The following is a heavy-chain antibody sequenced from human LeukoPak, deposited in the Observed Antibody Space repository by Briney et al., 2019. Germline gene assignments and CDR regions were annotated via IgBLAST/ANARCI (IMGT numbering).Heavy chain of an antibody. D-gene: IGHD2-21*02. CDR3: AREGDPDAFDI. CDR2: ISWDGGST. V-gene: IGHV3-43D*03. Sequence: SGGSLRLSCVASGFTFDDYAMHWVRQAPGKGLEWVSLISWDGGSTYYADSVKGRFTISRDNSKNSLYLQMNSLGAEDTAVYYCAREGDPDAFDIWGQGTMVTVSS. CDR1: GFTFDDYA. J-gene: IGHJ3*02.